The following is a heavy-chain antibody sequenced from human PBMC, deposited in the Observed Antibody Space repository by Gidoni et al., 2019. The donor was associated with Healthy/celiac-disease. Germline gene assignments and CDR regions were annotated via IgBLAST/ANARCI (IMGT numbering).Heavy chain of an antibody. J-gene: IGHJ4*02. CDR3: ARIQNFWSTSKDADS. CDR2: INPDGGDT. CDR1: GDTLSGDF. Sequence: QVQLVQSGAEVKKPGASVKVSCRASGDTLSGDFVHWVRQAPGQGLEWMGRINPDGGDTNYAQKFQGRISLTTDKSITTAYMELTRLRSDDTALYYCARIQNFWSTSKDADSWGQGTLVTVSS. V-gene: IGHV1-2*06. D-gene: IGHD3-3*01.